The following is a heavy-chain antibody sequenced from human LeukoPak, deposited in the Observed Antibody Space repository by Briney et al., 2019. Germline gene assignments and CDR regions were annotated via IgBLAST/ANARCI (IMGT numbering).Heavy chain of an antibody. D-gene: IGHD6-19*01. CDR3: AKDSGSSGWEDFDY. J-gene: IGHJ4*02. Sequence: SGAASGFTFSSYGMHGARQAPGKGLEGGAVIWYDGSNKYYSDSVKGRFTISRDNSKNTLYLQMNSLRAEDTAVYYCAKDSGSSGWEDFDYWGQGTLVTVSS. V-gene: IGHV3-33*06. CDR2: IWYDGSNK. CDR1: GFTFSSYG.